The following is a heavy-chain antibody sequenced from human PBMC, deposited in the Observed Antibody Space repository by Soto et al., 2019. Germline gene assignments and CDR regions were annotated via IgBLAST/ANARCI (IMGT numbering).Heavy chain of an antibody. V-gene: IGHV3-23*01. J-gene: IGHJ6*02. D-gene: IGHD6-13*01. CDR2: ISGSGGST. Sequence: GGSLRLSCAASGFIFSGFAMTWVRQAPGKGLEWVSGISGSGGSTYYADSVKGRFTISRDNSKNTLYLQMNSLRAEDTAVYYCARSSWNPGYYYYGMDVWGQGTTVTVSS. CDR1: GFIFSGFA. CDR3: ARSSWNPGYYYYGMDV.